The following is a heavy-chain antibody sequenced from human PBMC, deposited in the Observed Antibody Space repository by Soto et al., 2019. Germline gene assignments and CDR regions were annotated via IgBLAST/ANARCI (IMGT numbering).Heavy chain of an antibody. Sequence: SETLSLTCAVYGGSFSGYYWSWIRQPPGKGLEWIGEINHSGSTNYNPSLKSRVTISVDTSKNQFSLKLSSVTAADTAVYYCARGRVRTTSSTQHWGQGTLVTVSS. V-gene: IGHV4-34*01. CDR3: ARGRVRTTSSTQH. CDR2: INHSGST. CDR1: GGSFSGYY. D-gene: IGHD1-7*01. J-gene: IGHJ4*02.